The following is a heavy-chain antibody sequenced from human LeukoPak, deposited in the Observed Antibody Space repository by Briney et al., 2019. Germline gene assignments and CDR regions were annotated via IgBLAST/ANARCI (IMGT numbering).Heavy chain of an antibody. V-gene: IGHV1-46*01. Sequence: ASVKVSCKASGYTFTSYYMQWVRQAPGQGLEWMGIINPSSGKTTYAQKFQGRVTVTRDMSTSTVYTELSSLRSEDTAMYFCARAYYYDTSAYYPEAYWGQGTLVTVSS. CDR2: INPSSGKT. CDR1: GYTFTSYY. CDR3: ARAYYYDTSAYYPEAY. J-gene: IGHJ4*02. D-gene: IGHD3-22*01.